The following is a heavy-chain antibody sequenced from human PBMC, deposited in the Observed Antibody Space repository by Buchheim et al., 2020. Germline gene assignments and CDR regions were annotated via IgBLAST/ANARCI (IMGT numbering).Heavy chain of an antibody. CDR3: AKAYNIQVAGIPPFDY. D-gene: IGHD6-19*01. V-gene: IGHV3-30*18. J-gene: IGHJ4*02. CDR2: ISYDGRNI. Sequence: QVQLVESGGGVVQPGTSLRLSCAASGFTFNHYGMHWVRQAPGKGLEWVAVISYDGRNIYYADPMRGRFTISRDNSKNTLSLQMNGLRGEDTAIYYCAKAYNIQVAGIPPFDYRGQGTL. CDR1: GFTFNHYG.